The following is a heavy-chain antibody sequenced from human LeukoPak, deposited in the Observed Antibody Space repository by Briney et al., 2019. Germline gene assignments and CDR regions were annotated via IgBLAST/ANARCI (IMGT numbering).Heavy chain of an antibody. V-gene: IGHV3-21*01. Sequence: GGSLRLSCAASGFTFSTYSMNWVRQAPGKGLEWVSAIGGSGTSIYYADSVKGRFTTSRDNAKNSLYLQMNSLRAEDTAVYYCAREMTTEAFDYWGQGTLVTVSS. CDR3: AREMTTEAFDY. D-gene: IGHD4-11*01. J-gene: IGHJ4*02. CDR1: GFTFSTYS. CDR2: IGGSGTSI.